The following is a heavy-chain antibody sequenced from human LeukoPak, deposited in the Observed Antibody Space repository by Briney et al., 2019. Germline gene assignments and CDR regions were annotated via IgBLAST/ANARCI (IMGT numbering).Heavy chain of an antibody. D-gene: IGHD2/OR15-2a*01. CDR3: ARDDSMGFAY. CDR1: GFTFISYW. J-gene: IGHJ4*02. V-gene: IGHV3-74*01. CDR2: INTDGSST. Sequence: GGPRRFSGAASGFTFISYWMHWVRKAPGKGLVWVSRINTDGSSTSYADSVKGRFTISRDNAKNTLYLQMNSLRAEDTAVYYCARDDSMGFAYWGQGTLVTVSS.